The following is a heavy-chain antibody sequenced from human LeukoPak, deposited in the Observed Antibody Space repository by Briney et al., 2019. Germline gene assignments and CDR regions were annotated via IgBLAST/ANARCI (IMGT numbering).Heavy chain of an antibody. D-gene: IGHD2-15*01. CDR3: ARESLTDIVVVGAFDI. CDR2: ISYDGRNK. V-gene: IGHV3-30*03. Sequence: GGSLRLSCAASGFTFSSYGMHWVRQAPGKGLEWVAVISYDGRNKYYADSVKGRFTISRDNSKNTLYLQMNSLRAEDTAVYYCARESLTDIVVVGAFDIWGQGTMVTVSS. J-gene: IGHJ3*02. CDR1: GFTFSSYG.